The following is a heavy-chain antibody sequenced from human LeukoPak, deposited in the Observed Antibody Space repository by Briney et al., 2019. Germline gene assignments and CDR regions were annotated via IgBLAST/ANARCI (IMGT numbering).Heavy chain of an antibody. Sequence: ASVKVSCKVSGYTLTELSMHWVRQAPGKGLEWMGGFDPEDGETIYAQKFQGRVTMTEDTSTDTAYLELNSLRSEDTAVYYCAKAGIQLWEGDSFYYYLDVWGKGTTVTVSS. CDR3: AKAGIQLWEGDSFYYYLDV. CDR1: GYTLTELS. J-gene: IGHJ6*03. V-gene: IGHV1-24*01. D-gene: IGHD5-18*01. CDR2: FDPEDGET.